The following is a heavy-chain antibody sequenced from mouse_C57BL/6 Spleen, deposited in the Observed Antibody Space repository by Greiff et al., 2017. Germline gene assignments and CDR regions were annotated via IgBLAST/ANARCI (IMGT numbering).Heavy chain of an antibody. D-gene: IGHD2-5*01. V-gene: IGHV6-3*01. CDR2: IRLKSDNYAT. J-gene: IGHJ2*01. Sequence: EVKLMESGGGLVQPGGSMKLSCVASGFTFSNYWMNWVRQSPEKGLEWVAQIRLKSDNYATHYAESVKGRFTISRDDSKSSVYLQMNNLRAEDTGIYYCTAYYSNYDYFDYWGQGTTLTVSS. CDR1: GFTFSNYW. CDR3: TAYYSNYDYFDY.